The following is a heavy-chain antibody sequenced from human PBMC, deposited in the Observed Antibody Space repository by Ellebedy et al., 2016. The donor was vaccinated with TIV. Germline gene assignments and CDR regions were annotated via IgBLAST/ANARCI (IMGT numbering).Heavy chain of an antibody. D-gene: IGHD6-19*01. V-gene: IGHV1-8*01. CDR1: GYTFTSYD. J-gene: IGHJ4*02. CDR2: MHPNSGNT. Sequence: ASVKVSXKASGYTFTSYDINWVRQATGQGLEWMGWMHPNSGNTDYAQNFKGRVTMTRDTSISTAYMEVSSLRSDDTAVYYCARGWDSSGWPDHWGQGTLVTVSS. CDR3: ARGWDSSGWPDH.